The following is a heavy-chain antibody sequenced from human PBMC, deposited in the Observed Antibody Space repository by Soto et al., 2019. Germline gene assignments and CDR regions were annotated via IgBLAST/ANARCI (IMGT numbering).Heavy chain of an antibody. CDR2: IYYSGST. V-gene: IGHV4-31*03. J-gene: IGHJ6*02. D-gene: IGHD3-10*01. Sequence: QVQLQESGPGLVKPSQTLPLTCTVSGGSISSGSYYWSWIRQLPGKGLEWIGYIYYSGSTYYNPSLKSRVTISVDTSKNQFSLKLNSVTAADTAVYYCATRTDYYYGSGSLGGMDVWGQGTSVTVSS. CDR1: GGSISSGSYY. CDR3: ATRTDYYYGSGSLGGMDV.